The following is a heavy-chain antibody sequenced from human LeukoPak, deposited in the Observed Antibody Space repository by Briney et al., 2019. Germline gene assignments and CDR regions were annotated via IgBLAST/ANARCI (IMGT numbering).Heavy chain of an antibody. CDR1: GFTFSSYA. D-gene: IGHD6-6*01. CDR2: ISGSGGRT. CDR3: AKDQGSVIAARPDY. J-gene: IGHJ4*02. V-gene: IGHV3-23*01. Sequence: PGGSLRLSCAASGFTFSSYAMSWVRQAPGKGREWVSAISGSGGRTYYADSVKGRFTISRDNSKNTLYLQMNSLRAEDTAVYYCAKDQGSVIAARPDYWGQGTLVTVSS.